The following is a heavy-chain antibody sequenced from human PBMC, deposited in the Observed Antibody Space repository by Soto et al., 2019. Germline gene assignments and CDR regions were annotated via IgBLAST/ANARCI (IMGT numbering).Heavy chain of an antibody. CDR2: IIPIFGTA. CDR3: ARGVTGFGAFAI. Sequence: VASVKVSCKASGGTFSSYAISWVRQAPGQGLEWMGGIIPIFGTANYAQKFQGRVTITADESTSTAYMELSSLRSEDTAVYYCARGVTGFGAFAIRGQGTTVPVSS. J-gene: IGHJ3*02. CDR1: GGTFSSYA. D-gene: IGHD3-16*01. V-gene: IGHV1-69*13.